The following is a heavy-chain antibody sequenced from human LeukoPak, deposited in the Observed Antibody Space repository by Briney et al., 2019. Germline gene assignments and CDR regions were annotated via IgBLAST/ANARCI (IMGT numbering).Heavy chain of an antibody. D-gene: IGHD4-17*01. J-gene: IGHJ4*02. V-gene: IGHV4-59*01. CDR1: GVSISSYY. Sequence: PSETLSLTCTVSGVSISSYYWSWIRQPPGKGLEWIGYIYYSGSTNYNPSLKSRVTISVDTSKNQFSLKLSSVTAADTAVYYCASHYGDYQKGFDYWGQGTLVTVSS. CDR3: ASHYGDYQKGFDY. CDR2: IYYSGST.